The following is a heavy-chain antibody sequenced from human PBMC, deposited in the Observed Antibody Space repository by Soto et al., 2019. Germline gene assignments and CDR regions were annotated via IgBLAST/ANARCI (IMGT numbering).Heavy chain of an antibody. V-gene: IGHV3-64*01. CDR2: ISSLGDNT. D-gene: IGHD3-3*01. CDR1: GFTFSKHA. CDR3: ARAYYDSWSGSHYYYMDV. J-gene: IGHJ6*03. Sequence: GGSLRLSCAASGFTFSKHAMHWVRQAPGKGLDFVSTISSLGDNTYYANSVKGRFTLSRDNSKNTLYLQMGSLRVEDMGVYYCARAYYDSWSGSHYYYMDVWGKGTTVTVSS.